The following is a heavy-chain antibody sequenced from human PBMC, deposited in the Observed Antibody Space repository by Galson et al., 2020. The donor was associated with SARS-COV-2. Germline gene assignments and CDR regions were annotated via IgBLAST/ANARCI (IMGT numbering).Heavy chain of an antibody. CDR3: ARDLGGWPDY. D-gene: IGHD6-19*01. J-gene: IGHJ4*02. V-gene: IGHV3-53*01. CDR2: IYSGGST. CDR1: GFTVSSNY. Sequence: QLGESLKISCAASGFTVSSNYMSWVRQAPGKGLEWVSVIYSGGSTYYADSVKGRFTISRDNSKNTLYLQMNSLRAEDTAVYYCARDLGGWPDYWGQGTLVTVSS.